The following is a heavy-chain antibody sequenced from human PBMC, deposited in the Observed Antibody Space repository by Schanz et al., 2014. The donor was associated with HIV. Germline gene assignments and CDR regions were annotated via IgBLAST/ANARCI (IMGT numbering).Heavy chain of an antibody. Sequence: EVQLLESGGGLVLPGGSLRVSCAVSGFTLSGYTMSWVRQAPGKGLEWVSSITESGGRTYYADSVNGRFTISRDNSKNTLYLQMTTLRTEDTAVYYCAKPEYDSSGNSQSHFDYWGQGTLVTVSS. J-gene: IGHJ4*02. D-gene: IGHD3-22*01. V-gene: IGHV3-23*01. CDR3: AKPEYDSSGNSQSHFDY. CDR2: ITESGGRT. CDR1: GFTLSGYT.